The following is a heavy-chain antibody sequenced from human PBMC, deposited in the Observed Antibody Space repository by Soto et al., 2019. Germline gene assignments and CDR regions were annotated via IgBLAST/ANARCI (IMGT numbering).Heavy chain of an antibody. V-gene: IGHV3-30*18. CDR1: GFTFSSSG. Sequence: PGGSLRLSCAASGFTFSSSGMHWVRQAPGKGLEWVAVISYNGTYKYYADSVKGRFTISRDNSKNTLFLQLNSLRAEDTAVYYCAKSPPTVAGYFDYWGQGTLVTVSS. CDR2: ISYNGTYK. D-gene: IGHD6-19*01. CDR3: AKSPPTVAGYFDY. J-gene: IGHJ4*02.